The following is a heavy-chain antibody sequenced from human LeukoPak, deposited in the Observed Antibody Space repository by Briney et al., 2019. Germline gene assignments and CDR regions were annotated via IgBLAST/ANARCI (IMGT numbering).Heavy chain of an antibody. CDR1: GGSFSGYY. CDR2: INHVGAT. CDR3: ARVVAQLCAFDI. J-gene: IGHJ3*02. V-gene: IGHV4-34*01. Sequence: SETLSLTCAVYGGSFSGYYWSWIRQPPEKGLEWIGEINHVGATNYNPSLKSRVTISVDTSKNQFSLKLSSVTAADTAVYYCARVVAQLCAFDIWGQGTMVTVSS. D-gene: IGHD6-6*01.